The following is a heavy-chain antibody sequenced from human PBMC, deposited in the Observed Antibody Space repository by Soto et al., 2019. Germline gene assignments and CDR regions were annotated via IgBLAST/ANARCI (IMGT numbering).Heavy chain of an antibody. J-gene: IGHJ4*02. CDR1: GGSFSGYY. CDR3: ARVPTRTMVMLDY. D-gene: IGHD3-16*01. V-gene: IGHV4-34*01. Sequence: SETLSLTCAVYGGSFSGYYWSWIRQPPGKGLEWIGEINHSGSTNYNPSLKSRVTISVDTSKNQFSLKLSSVTAADTAVYYCARVPTRTMVMLDYWGQGSLVTVSS. CDR2: INHSGST.